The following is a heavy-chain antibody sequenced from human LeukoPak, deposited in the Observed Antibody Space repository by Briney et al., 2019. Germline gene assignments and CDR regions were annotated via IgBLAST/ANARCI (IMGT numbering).Heavy chain of an antibody. J-gene: IGHJ5*02. V-gene: IGHV3-74*01. CDR2: INSDGSST. Sequence: GGSLRLSCAASGFTFSSYWMHWVRQAPGKGLVWVSRINSDGSSTRYADSVKGRFTISRDNAKNTLYLQMNSLRAEDTAVYYCVRGVGGDSRFDPWGQGTLVTVSS. D-gene: IGHD1-26*01. CDR1: GFTFSSYW. CDR3: VRGVGGDSRFDP.